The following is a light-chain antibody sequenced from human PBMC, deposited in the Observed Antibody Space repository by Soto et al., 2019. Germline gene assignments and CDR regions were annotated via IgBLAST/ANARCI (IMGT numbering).Light chain of an antibody. CDR2: GAS. V-gene: IGKV3-20*01. Sequence: DIVFTQSPGTLSFSPGYRATLSCRASQSVSRSYLGWYQQKPGQAPRLLMYGASIRAAGVPDRFSGSGSGTEFTLTISRLEPEDFTVYYCHHYETFGQGAKVDI. J-gene: IGKJ1*01. CDR3: HHYET. CDR1: QSVSRSY.